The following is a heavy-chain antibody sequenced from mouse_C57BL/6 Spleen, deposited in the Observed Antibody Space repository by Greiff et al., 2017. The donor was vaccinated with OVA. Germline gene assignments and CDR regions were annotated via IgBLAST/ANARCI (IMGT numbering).Heavy chain of an antibody. CDR2: IDPETGGT. CDR1: GYTFTDYE. Sequence: QVQLKQSGAELVRPGASVTLSCKASGYTFTDYEMHWVKQTPVHGLEWIGAIDPETGGTAYNQKFKGKAILTADKSSSTAYIELRSLTSEDSAVYYCTRWGGTPFDYWGQGTTLTVSS. V-gene: IGHV1-15*01. D-gene: IGHD3-3*01. J-gene: IGHJ2*01. CDR3: TRWGGTPFDY.